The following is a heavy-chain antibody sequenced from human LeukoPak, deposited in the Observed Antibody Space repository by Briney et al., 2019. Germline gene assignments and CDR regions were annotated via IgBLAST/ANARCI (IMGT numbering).Heavy chain of an antibody. J-gene: IGHJ6*03. Sequence: GGSLRLSCAASGFTFSNNAMHWVRQAPGKGLEWVALISYDGSNKHYADSVKGRFTISRDNSKNTLYLQMNSLRAEDTAVYYCAKDDGGSYYIYYYYMDVWGKGTTVTISS. CDR1: GFTFSNNA. CDR3: AKDDGGSYYIYYYYMDV. V-gene: IGHV3-30*18. CDR2: ISYDGSNK. D-gene: IGHD3-16*01.